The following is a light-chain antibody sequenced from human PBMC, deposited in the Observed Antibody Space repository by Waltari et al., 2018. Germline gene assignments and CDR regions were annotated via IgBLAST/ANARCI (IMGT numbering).Light chain of an antibody. CDR3: QLYYSHYRT. J-gene: IGKJ1*01. CDR2: KAS. Sequence: DFQMTQSPSTLSASVGDRVTITCRASQGVGTSLAWYQQKPGKAPKLLIYKASTLESGVPSRFSGSGAGTQFTLTINSLQPDDFAIYYCQLYYSHYRTFGPGTKVDIK. V-gene: IGKV1-5*03. CDR1: QGVGTS.